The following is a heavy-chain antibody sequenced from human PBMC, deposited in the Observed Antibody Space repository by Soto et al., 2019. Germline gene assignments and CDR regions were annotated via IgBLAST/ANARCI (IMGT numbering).Heavy chain of an antibody. Sequence: QITLKESGPTLVKPTQTLTLTCTFSGFSLTTSGVGVGWIRQPPGKALEWLALIYWDDEKRYSPSLKSRLTITKDTSKNQVVLTMTNMDPVDTATYYCAHRGSSWYLGYWGQGTLVTVSS. V-gene: IGHV2-5*02. CDR2: IYWDDEK. CDR3: AHRGSSWYLGY. J-gene: IGHJ4*02. CDR1: GFSLTTSGVG. D-gene: IGHD6-13*01.